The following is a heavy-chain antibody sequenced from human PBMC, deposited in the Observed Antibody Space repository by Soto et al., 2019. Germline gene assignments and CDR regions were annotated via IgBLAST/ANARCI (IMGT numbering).Heavy chain of an antibody. CDR2: INHSGST. Sequence: RASETLSLTCAVYGGSFSGYYWSWIRQPPGKGLEWIGEINHSGSTNYNPSLKSRVTISVDTSKNQFSLKLSSVTAADTAVYYCARRLPPSAAGYDYYYGMGVWGQGTTVTVSS. CDR3: ARRLPPSAAGYDYYYGMGV. D-gene: IGHD6-13*01. J-gene: IGHJ6*02. V-gene: IGHV4-34*01. CDR1: GGSFSGYY.